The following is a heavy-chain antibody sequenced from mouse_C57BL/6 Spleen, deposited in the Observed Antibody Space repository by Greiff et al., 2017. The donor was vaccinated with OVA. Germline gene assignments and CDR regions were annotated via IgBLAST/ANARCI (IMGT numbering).Heavy chain of an antibody. CDR3: ARSGYYGPWYFDV. J-gene: IGHJ1*03. CDR1: GYTFTSYW. V-gene: IGHV1-64*01. D-gene: IGHD1-2*01. Sequence: VQLQQPGAELVKPGASVKLSCKASGYTFTSYWMHWVKQRPGQGLEWIGMIHPNSGSTNYNEKFKSKATLTVDKSSSTAYMQLSSLTSEDSAVYYCARSGYYGPWYFDVWGTGTTVTVSS. CDR2: IHPNSGST.